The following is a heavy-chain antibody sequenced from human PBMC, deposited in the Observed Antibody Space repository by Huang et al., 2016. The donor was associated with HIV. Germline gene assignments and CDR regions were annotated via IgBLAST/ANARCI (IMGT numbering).Heavy chain of an antibody. Sequence: QLQLQESGPGLVKPSETLSLTCTVSGCSISRSTYYWGWIRQPPGKGLGWIGGIDYSGTTYKNPSRKSGVTISVDTSKNQFSVKLSSGTAADTAVYYCAGQSNQYYYGSGSHNWFDPWGQGTLVTGTS. CDR3: AGQSNQYYYGSGSHNWFDP. V-gene: IGHV4-39*01. CDR1: GCSISRSTYY. J-gene: IGHJ5*02. CDR2: IDYSGTT. D-gene: IGHD3-10*01.